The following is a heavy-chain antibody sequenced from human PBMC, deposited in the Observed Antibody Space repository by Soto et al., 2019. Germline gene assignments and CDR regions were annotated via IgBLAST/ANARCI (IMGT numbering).Heavy chain of an antibody. CDR1: GFTFSSYA. V-gene: IGHV3-23*01. CDR2: ISGSGGST. D-gene: IGHD3-3*01. Sequence: PGGSLRLSCAASGFTFSSYAMSWVRQAPGKGLEWVSAISGSGGSTYYADSVKGRFTISRDNSKNTLYLQMNSLRAEDTAVYYCAKDTRITIFGVVIGQRDYYFDYWGQGTMVTVYS. J-gene: IGHJ4*02. CDR3: AKDTRITIFGVVIGQRDYYFDY.